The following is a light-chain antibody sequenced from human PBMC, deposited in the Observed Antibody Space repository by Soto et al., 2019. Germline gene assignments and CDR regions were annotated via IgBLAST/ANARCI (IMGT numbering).Light chain of an antibody. CDR2: DVS. CDR1: SSDVGGYNH. CDR3: SSYTSSSTRV. V-gene: IGLV2-14*01. Sequence: QSALTQPASVSGSPGQSITISCTGTSSDVGGYNHVSWYQQHPGKAPKLMIYDVSNRPSGVSNRFSGSKSGNTASLTISGLQADDEADYYCSSYTSSSTRVFGTGTKVTVL. J-gene: IGLJ1*01.